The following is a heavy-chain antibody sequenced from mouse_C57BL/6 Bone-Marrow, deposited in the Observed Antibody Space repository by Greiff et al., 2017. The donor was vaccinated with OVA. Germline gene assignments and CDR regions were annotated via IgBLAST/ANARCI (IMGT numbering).Heavy chain of an antibody. CDR1: GFTFTDYY. CDR3: ARSLNWVLFDY. D-gene: IGHD4-1*02. CDR2: IRNIANGYTT. Sequence: EVKLMESGGGLVQPGGSLSLSCAASGFTFTDYYMSWVRQPPGKALEWLGFIRNIANGYTTEYSASVKGRFTISRDNSQSILYLQMNALRAEDSATYYCARSLNWVLFDYWGQGTTLTVSS. J-gene: IGHJ2*01. V-gene: IGHV7-3*01.